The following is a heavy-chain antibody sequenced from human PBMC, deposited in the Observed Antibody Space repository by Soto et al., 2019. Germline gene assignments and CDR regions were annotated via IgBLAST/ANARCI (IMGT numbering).Heavy chain of an antibody. J-gene: IGHJ4*02. D-gene: IGHD6-13*01. V-gene: IGHV3-48*01. Sequence: GGSLRLSCEASGFTFSSFSMNWIRQAPGKGLEWISYISSSSTTIYYADSVKGRFTISRDNSKDTLYLQMNSLRAEDTAIYYCAKASVWYPYFDSWGQGTLVTVSS. CDR2: ISSSSTTI. CDR3: AKASVWYPYFDS. CDR1: GFTFSSFS.